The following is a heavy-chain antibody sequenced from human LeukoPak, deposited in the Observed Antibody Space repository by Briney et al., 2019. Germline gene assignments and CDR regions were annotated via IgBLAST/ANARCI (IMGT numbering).Heavy chain of an antibody. CDR1: GFTFSKYG. V-gene: IGHV3-74*01. J-gene: IGHJ4*02. CDR3: ATKQWLAPPPDS. CDR2: ISTDGTVT. D-gene: IGHD6-19*01. Sequence: GGSLRLSCAASGFTFSKYGMLWVRQAPGKGLESVSRISTDGTVTTYADSVKGRFTVSRDNANNTMFLQMNSVRDEDTAVYYCATKQWLAPPPDSWGQGTPVTVSS.